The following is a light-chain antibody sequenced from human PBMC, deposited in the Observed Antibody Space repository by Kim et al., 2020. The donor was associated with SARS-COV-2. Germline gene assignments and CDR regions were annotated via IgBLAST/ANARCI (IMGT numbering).Light chain of an antibody. V-gene: IGKV1-39*01. CDR3: QQSYSTPLT. CDR1: QRISYY. Sequence: ASGGDRVTITCRASQRISYYLNWYQQKPGKAPKVLIYAASSLQYGVPSRFSGSGSGTDFTLTISSLQPEDFATYYCQQSYSTPLTFGGGTKVDIK. J-gene: IGKJ4*01. CDR2: AAS.